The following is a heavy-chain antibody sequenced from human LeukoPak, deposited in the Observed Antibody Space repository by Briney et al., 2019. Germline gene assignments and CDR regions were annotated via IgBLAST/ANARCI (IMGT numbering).Heavy chain of an antibody. Sequence: SGTLSLTCAVSGGSIISSNWWSWVRQPPGKGLEWIGEIYHSGSTNCNPSLKSRVTISVDKSKSQFSLELTSVTAADTALYYCARGGYCSSTSCYVFDSWGQGTLVTVSS. V-gene: IGHV4-4*02. CDR3: ARGGYCSSTSCYVFDS. CDR2: IYHSGST. J-gene: IGHJ4*02. CDR1: GGSIISSNW. D-gene: IGHD2-2*01.